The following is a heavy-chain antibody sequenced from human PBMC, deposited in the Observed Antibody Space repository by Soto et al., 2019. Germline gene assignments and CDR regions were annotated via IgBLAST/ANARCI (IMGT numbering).Heavy chain of an antibody. CDR1: GFTFSSYA. J-gene: IGHJ4*02. V-gene: IGHV3-23*01. Sequence: EVQLLESGGGLVQPGGSLRLSCAASGFTFSSYAMRWVRQAPVKGLEWVSAISGSGGRTYYADSVKGRFTISRAKTKNTLYLQTNGLRAEDRAVYYCARRGSGSYYDYWGQGTVVTVSS. CDR3: ARRGSGSYYDY. D-gene: IGHD1-26*01. CDR2: ISGSGGRT.